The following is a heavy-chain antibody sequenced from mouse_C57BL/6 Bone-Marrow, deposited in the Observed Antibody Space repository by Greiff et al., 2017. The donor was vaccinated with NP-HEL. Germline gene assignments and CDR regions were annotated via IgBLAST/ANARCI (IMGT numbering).Heavy chain of an antibody. CDR3: ARNCYYGSSYGFAY. V-gene: IGHV2-2*01. CDR2: IWSGGST. CDR1: GFSLTSYG. J-gene: IGHJ3*01. Sequence: VNVVESGPGLVQPSQSLSITCTVSGFSLTSYGVHWVRQSPGKGLEWLGVIWSGGSTDYNAAFISRLSISKDNSKSQVFFKMNSLQADDTAIYYCARNCYYGSSYGFAYWGQGTLVTVSA. D-gene: IGHD1-1*01.